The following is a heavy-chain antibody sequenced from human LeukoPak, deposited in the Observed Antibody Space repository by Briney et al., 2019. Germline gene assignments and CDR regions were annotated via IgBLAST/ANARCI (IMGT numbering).Heavy chain of an antibody. CDR3: ARGADGVSSNSRGWFDP. D-gene: IGHD2-15*01. J-gene: IGHJ5*02. CDR1: GFTFRSSA. V-gene: IGHV3-66*01. Sequence: GGSLRLSCAASGFTFRSSAMSWVRQAPGKGLEWVSVIYSGGSTYYADSVKGRFTISRDNSKNTLYLQMNTLRAEDTAVYSCARGADGVSSNSRGWFDPWGQGTLVTVSS. CDR2: IYSGGST.